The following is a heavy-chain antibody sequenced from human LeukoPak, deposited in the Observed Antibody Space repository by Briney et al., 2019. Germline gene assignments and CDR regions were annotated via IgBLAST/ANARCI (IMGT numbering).Heavy chain of an antibody. Sequence: ASVKVSCKASGYTFTSYGISWVRQAPGQGLEWVGWISAYNGNTNYAQKLQGRVTMTTDTSTSTAYMELRSLRSDDTAVYYCARGPLSSGWFNWFDPWGQGTLVTVSS. CDR3: ARGPLSSGWFNWFDP. CDR2: ISAYNGNT. D-gene: IGHD6-13*01. CDR1: GYTFTSYG. J-gene: IGHJ5*02. V-gene: IGHV1-18*01.